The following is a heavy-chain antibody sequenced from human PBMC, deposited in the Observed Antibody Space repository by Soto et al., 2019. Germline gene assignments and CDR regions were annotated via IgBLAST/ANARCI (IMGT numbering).Heavy chain of an antibody. CDR3: ARFAVITYYYFDY. Sequence: QVQLQESGPGLVKPSQTLSLTCTVSGGSISSGGYYWSWIRQHPGKGLEWIGYIYYSGSTYYNPALKSRVTISVDTSKSQFSLKLSSVTAADTAVYYCARFAVITYYYFDYWGQGTLVTVSS. D-gene: IGHD3-22*01. CDR2: IYYSGST. V-gene: IGHV4-31*03. J-gene: IGHJ4*02. CDR1: GGSISSGGYY.